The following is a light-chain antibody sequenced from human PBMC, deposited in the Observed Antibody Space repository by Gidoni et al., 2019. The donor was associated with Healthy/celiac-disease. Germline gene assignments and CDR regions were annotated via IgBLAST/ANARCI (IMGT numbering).Light chain of an antibody. V-gene: IGKV1-39*01. J-gene: IGKJ2*02. CDR3: QQSYSTLCT. CDR2: AAS. CDR1: QSISIY. Sequence: DIQMTQSPSSLSASVGDRVTITCRASQSISIYLNCYQQKPGKAPKLLIYAASSLQSGVPSRFSGSGSGTDFTLTISSLQTEDFATYYCQQSYSTLCTFXQXTKLEIK.